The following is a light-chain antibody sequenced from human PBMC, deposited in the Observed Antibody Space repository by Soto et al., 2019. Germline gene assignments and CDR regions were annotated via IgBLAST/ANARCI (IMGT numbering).Light chain of an antibody. CDR1: SSDDGGYNY. CDR2: EVS. V-gene: IGLV2-14*01. Sequence: QSVLTQPASVSGSPGQSSTLSCTGTSSDDGGYNYVSWYQQHPGKAPKLMIYEVSNRPSGVSNRFSGSKSGNTASLTISGLQAEDEADYYCSSYTSSSTLEVFGGGTRLTVL. CDR3: SSYTSSSTLEV. J-gene: IGLJ2*01.